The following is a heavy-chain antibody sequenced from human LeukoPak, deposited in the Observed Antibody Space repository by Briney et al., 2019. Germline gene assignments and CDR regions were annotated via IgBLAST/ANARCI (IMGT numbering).Heavy chain of an antibody. V-gene: IGHV4-30-2*01. D-gene: IGHD3-16*01. Sequence: PSETLSLTCAVSGGSISSGGYSWSWIRQPPGKGLEWLGYIYHSGSTYYNPSLKSRVTISVDRSKNQFSLKLSSVTAADTAVYYCARGFQTTRGDDAFDIWGQGTMVTVSS. CDR2: IYHSGST. J-gene: IGHJ3*02. CDR3: ARGFQTTRGDDAFDI. CDR1: GGSISSGGYS.